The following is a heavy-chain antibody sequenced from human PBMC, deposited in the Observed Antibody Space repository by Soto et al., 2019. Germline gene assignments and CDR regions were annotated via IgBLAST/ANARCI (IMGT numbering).Heavy chain of an antibody. Sequence: SETLSLTCAVSGGSISSGGYSWSWIRQPPGKGLEWIGYIYHSGSTYYNPSLKSRLTISVDRSKNQFTLQLTSVTAEDTAVYYCATSYGNAWYPYWGQGTQVTAPQ. D-gene: IGHD6-13*01. V-gene: IGHV4-30-2*01. J-gene: IGHJ4*02. CDR2: IYHSGST. CDR1: GGSISSGGYS. CDR3: ATSYGNAWYPY.